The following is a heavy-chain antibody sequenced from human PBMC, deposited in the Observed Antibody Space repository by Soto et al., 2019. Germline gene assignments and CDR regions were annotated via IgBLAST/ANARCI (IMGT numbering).Heavy chain of an antibody. CDR1: GGSISSADYY. CDR3: ARAIVVTIGGMDV. D-gene: IGHD5-12*01. Sequence: QVQPQESGPGLVKPSQTLSLTCTVSGGSISSADYYWSWVRQPPGKGLEWIGYIYYSGSTFFNPSLKSRVTISKDTSRNQFSLRLNSVTAADTAVYYCARAIVVTIGGMDVWGQGTTVTVSS. CDR2: IYYSGST. J-gene: IGHJ6*02. V-gene: IGHV4-30-4*01.